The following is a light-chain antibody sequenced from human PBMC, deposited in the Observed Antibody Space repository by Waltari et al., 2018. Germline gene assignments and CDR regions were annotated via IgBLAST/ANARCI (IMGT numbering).Light chain of an antibody. CDR2: TAS. CDR3: QQSYSFPET. V-gene: IGKV1-39*01. CDR1: QGISNF. Sequence: DSQMTQSPSSLSAPVGDRVTVTCRASQGISNFLNWYQQKPGKAPKLLIYTASTLQSGVPSRFSGDGSGTEFTLTISSLQPEDFATYYCQQSYSFPETFGPGTKVDV. J-gene: IGKJ3*01.